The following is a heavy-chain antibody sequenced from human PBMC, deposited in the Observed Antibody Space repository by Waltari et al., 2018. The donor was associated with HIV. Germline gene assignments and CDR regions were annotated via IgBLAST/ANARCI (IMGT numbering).Heavy chain of an antibody. Sequence: QLQLQESGPGLVKPSETLSLTCTVSGGSISSSSYYWGWIRQPPGKGLEWIGSIYYSGGTSYNPSLKSRVTISVDTSKNQFSLKLSSVTAADTAVYYCARQSIAAAGKEDYYYGMDVWGQGTTVTVSS. V-gene: IGHV4-39*01. CDR1: GGSISSSSYY. CDR2: IYYSGGT. D-gene: IGHD6-13*01. J-gene: IGHJ6*02. CDR3: ARQSIAAAGKEDYYYGMDV.